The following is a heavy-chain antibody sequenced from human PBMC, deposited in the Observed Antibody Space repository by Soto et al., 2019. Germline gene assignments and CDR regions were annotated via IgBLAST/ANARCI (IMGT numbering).Heavy chain of an antibody. D-gene: IGHD3-22*01. CDR1: GDSISSSY. J-gene: IGHJ4*02. CDR2: ISSSGTT. Sequence: SETLSLTCTVSGDSISSSYWSWVRQPPGRGLEWIGYISSSGTTNYKSSLKSRVTISEDTSKNQFSLKLNSVTAADTAVYYCARLRGVVYYYDSSGYLAYWGQGALVTVSS. V-gene: IGHV4-59*08. CDR3: ARLRGVVYYYDSSGYLAY.